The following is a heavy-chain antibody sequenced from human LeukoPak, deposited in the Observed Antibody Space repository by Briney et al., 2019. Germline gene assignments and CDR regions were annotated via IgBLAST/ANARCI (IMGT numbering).Heavy chain of an antibody. CDR1: GYTFTSYD. V-gene: IGHV1-8*01. D-gene: IGHD6-13*01. Sequence: ASAKVSCKASGYTFTSYDINWVRQATGQGLEWMGWMNPNSGNTGYAQKFQGRVTMTRNTSISTAYMELSSLRSEDTAVYYCARGIAAAATSWYYYYYMDVWGKGTTVTVSS. CDR3: ARGIAAAATSWYYYYYMDV. J-gene: IGHJ6*03. CDR2: MNPNSGNT.